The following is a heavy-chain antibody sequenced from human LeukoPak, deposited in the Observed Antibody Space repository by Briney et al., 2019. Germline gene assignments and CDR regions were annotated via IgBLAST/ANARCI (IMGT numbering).Heavy chain of an antibody. CDR2: LSGSGGST. V-gene: IGHV3-23*01. J-gene: IGHJ4*02. CDR1: GFTFSSYA. CDR3: AKAGSGSYFQY. Sequence: GGSLRLSCAASGFTFSSYAMSWVRQAPGKGLEWVSPLSGSGGSTYYADSVKGRFTISGDSSKNTVYLQMNSLRAEDTAVYYCAKAGSGSYFQYWGQGTLVTVSS. D-gene: IGHD3-10*01.